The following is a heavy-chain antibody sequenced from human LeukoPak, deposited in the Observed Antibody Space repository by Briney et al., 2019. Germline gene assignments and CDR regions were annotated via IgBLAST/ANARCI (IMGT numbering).Heavy chain of an antibody. V-gene: IGHV1-46*01. CDR2: INPSGGST. CDR1: GYTFTSYY. D-gene: IGHD3-10*02. CDR3: ARTTLFGELYNWFDP. Sequence: ASVKVSCKASGYTFTSYYMHWVRQAPGQGLEWMGIINPSGGSTSYAQKFQGRVTMTRDTSTSTVYMELSSLRSEDTAVYYCARTTLFGELYNWFDPWGREPWSPSPQ. J-gene: IGHJ5*02.